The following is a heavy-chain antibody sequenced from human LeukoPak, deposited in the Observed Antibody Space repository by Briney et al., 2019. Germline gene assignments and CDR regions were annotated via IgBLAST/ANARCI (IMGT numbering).Heavy chain of an antibody. D-gene: IGHD1-26*01. Sequence: SETLSLTCTVSGGSISSYYWSWIRQPPGKGLEWIGYIYYSGSTNYNPSLKSRVTISVDTSKNQFSLRLSSVTAADTAVYYCARDKWGSYYHYYYYMDVWGKGTTVTISS. CDR2: IYYSGST. CDR1: GGSISSYY. CDR3: ARDKWGSYYHYYYYMDV. J-gene: IGHJ6*03. V-gene: IGHV4-59*12.